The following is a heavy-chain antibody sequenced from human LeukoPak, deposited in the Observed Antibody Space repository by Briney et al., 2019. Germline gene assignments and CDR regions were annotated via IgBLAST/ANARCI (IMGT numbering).Heavy chain of an antibody. V-gene: IGHV1-18*01. Sequence: GASVKVSCKSSGYTFTNYGISWVRQAPGQGLAWVGWISAYNRKTNYAQKLQGRVTMTTDTSTTTAYMELRSLRSDDTAVYYCARVLGFRPDTLKGSDYWGQGTLVTVSS. CDR1: GYTFTNYG. CDR2: ISAYNRKT. CDR3: ARVLGFRPDTLKGSDY. J-gene: IGHJ4*02.